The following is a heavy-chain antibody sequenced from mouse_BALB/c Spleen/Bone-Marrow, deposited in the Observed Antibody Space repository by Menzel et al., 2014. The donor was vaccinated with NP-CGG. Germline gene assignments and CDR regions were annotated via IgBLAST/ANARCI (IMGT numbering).Heavy chain of an antibody. CDR3: ARYDYAMDY. Sequence: DLVKPGASVKLSCKAFGYTFTNFWINWIKQRPGQGLEWIGRIAPGSGTTYYNEMFKGKATLTVDTSSSTAYIQLSSLSSEDSAVYFCARYDYAMDYWGQGTSVTVSS. CDR2: IAPGSGTT. J-gene: IGHJ4*01. CDR1: GYTFTNFW. D-gene: IGHD2-3*01. V-gene: IGHV1S41*01.